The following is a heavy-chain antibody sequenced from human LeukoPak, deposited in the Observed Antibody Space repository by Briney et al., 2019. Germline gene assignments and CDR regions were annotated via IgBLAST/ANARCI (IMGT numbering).Heavy chain of an antibody. CDR1: GGSFSGYY. Sequence: SETLSLTCAVYGGSFSGYYWSWIRQPPGKGLEWIGEINHSGSTNYNPSLKSRVTMSVDTSKNQFSLNLSSVTAADTAMYYCASDSSGYYYNSWGQGTLVTVSS. J-gene: IGHJ4*02. CDR3: ASDSSGYYYNS. V-gene: IGHV4-34*01. D-gene: IGHD3-22*01. CDR2: INHSGST.